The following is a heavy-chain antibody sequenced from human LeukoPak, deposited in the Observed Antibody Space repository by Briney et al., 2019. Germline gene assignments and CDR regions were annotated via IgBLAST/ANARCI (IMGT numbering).Heavy chain of an antibody. V-gene: IGHV4-38-2*01. CDR1: GYSISSGYY. CDR2: VYHSGST. J-gene: IGHJ4*02. CDR3: ASSSVILGIVAATSFDY. D-gene: IGHD1-26*01. Sequence: SETLSLTCAVSGYSISSGYYWGWIRQPPGKGLEWIGSVYHSGSTYYNPSLKSRVTISVDTSKNQFSLKLSSVTAADTAVYYCASSSVILGIVAATSFDYWGQGTLVTVSS.